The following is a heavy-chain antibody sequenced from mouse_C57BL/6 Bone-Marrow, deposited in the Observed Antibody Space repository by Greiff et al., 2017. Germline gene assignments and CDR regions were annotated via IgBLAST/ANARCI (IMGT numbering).Heavy chain of an antibody. J-gene: IGHJ3*01. D-gene: IGHD4-1*01. CDR2: ISSGGDYI. V-gene: IGHV5-9-1*02. CDR3: TRVLGRAWFAY. Sequence: EVHLVESGEGLVKPGGSLKLSCAASGFTFSSYAMSWVRQTPEKRLEWVAYISSGGDYIYYADTVKGRFTISRDNARNTLYLQMSSLRSEDTAMYYCTRVLGRAWFAYWGQGTLVTVSA. CDR1: GFTFSSYA.